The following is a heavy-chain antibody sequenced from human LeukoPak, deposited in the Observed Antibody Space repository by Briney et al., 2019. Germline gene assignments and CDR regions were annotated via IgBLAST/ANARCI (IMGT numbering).Heavy chain of an antibody. D-gene: IGHD3-3*01. Sequence: PGGSLRLSCAASGFTFSSYSMNWVRQAPGKGLEWVSSISSSSSYIYYADSVKGRFTISRDNAKNSLYLQMNSLRAEDTAVYHCARDLKAFGYYYGMDVWGQGTTVTVSS. V-gene: IGHV3-21*01. CDR1: GFTFSSYS. CDR2: ISSSSSYI. J-gene: IGHJ6*02. CDR3: ARDLKAFGYYYGMDV.